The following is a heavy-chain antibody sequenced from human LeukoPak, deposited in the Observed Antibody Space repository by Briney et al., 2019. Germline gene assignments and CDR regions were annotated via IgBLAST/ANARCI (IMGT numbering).Heavy chain of an antibody. V-gene: IGHV3-23*01. CDR1: GITLSNYG. CDR3: AKRGVVIRVILVGFHKEANYFDS. Sequence: GGSLRLSCAVSGITLSNYGMSWVRQAPGKGLGWVAGISGSGGRTNYADSVKGRFTVSRDNPKNTLYLQMNSLRAEDTAVYFCAKRGVVIRVILVGFHKEANYFDSWGQGALVTVSS. J-gene: IGHJ4*02. D-gene: IGHD3-22*01. CDR2: ISGSGGRT.